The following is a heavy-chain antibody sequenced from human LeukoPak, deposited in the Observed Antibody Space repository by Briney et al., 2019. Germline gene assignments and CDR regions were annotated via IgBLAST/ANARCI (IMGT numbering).Heavy chain of an antibody. CDR2: ISDSGGAT. Sequence: PGGSLRLSCAASTFTFDTYAMNWVRQAPGKGLEWVSGISDSGGATHYADSVKGRFTVSRDNSKNTLYLQMHSLRAEDSAVYYCALSQDAYNFLPPHYWGQGILVTVSS. CDR1: TFTFDTYA. D-gene: IGHD5-24*01. CDR3: ALSQDAYNFLPPHY. J-gene: IGHJ4*02. V-gene: IGHV3-23*01.